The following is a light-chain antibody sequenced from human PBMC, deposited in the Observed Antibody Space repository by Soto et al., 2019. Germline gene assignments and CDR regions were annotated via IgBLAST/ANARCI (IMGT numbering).Light chain of an antibody. CDR2: GAS. CDR3: QQYNDWPRT. CDR1: QSINSD. V-gene: IGKV3D-15*01. Sequence: EIVMTQSPATLSVSPGETTRLSCRASQSINSDVAWYQQKVGQTPRLLIHGASTRATGIAARFSGSGSGTEFTLTISSLQSEDFAVYHCQQYNDWPRTFGQGTKVDIK. J-gene: IGKJ1*01.